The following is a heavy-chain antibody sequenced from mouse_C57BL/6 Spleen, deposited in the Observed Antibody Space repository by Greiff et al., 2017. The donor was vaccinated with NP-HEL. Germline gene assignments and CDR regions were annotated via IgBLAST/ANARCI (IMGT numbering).Heavy chain of an antibody. CDR2: IYPGDGDT. J-gene: IGHJ2*01. CDR3: ARWAGWEAYFDY. D-gene: IGHD3-1*01. CDR1: GYAFSSYW. V-gene: IGHV1-80*01. Sequence: QVQLKQSGAELVKPGASVKISCKASGYAFSSYWMNWVKQRPGKGLEWIGQIYPGDGDTNYNGKFKGKATLTADKSSSTAYMQLSSLTSEDSAVYFCARWAGWEAYFDYWGQGTTLTVSS.